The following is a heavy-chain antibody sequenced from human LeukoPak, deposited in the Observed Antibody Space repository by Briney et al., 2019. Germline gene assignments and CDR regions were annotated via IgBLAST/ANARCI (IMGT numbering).Heavy chain of an antibody. CDR2: ISSGGGTT. D-gene: IGHD3-10*01. J-gene: IGHJ4*02. Sequence: GGSLRLSCAASGFTFSSHAMSWVSQAPGKGLEWVSRISSGGGTTDYTDSVKGRFIISRDTSKNTLYLQMNSPRAEDTAVYYCAKDRSGSGYFDYWGQGTLVTVSS. V-gene: IGHV3-23*01. CDR1: GFTFSSHA. CDR3: AKDRSGSGYFDY.